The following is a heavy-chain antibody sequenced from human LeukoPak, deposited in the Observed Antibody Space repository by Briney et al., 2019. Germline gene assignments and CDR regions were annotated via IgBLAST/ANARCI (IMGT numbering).Heavy chain of an antibody. CDR2: IWYDGSNK. V-gene: IGHV3-33*01. D-gene: IGHD3-22*01. Sequence: GGSLRLSCAASGFTFSSYGMHWVRQAPGKGLEWVEVIWYDGSNKYYADSVKGRFTISRDNSKNTLYLQMNSLRAEDTAVYYCARVPSYYYDSSGYFDYWGQGTLVTVSS. CDR1: GFTFSSYG. CDR3: ARVPSYYYDSSGYFDY. J-gene: IGHJ4*02.